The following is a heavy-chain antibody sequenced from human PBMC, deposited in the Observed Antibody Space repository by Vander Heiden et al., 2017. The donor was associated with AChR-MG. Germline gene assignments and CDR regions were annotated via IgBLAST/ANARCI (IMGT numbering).Heavy chain of an antibody. Sequence: QVQLVESGGGVVQPGRSLRLSCAASGFTFSSYAMHWVRQAPGKGLEWVAVISYDGSNKYYADSVKGRFTISRDNSKNTLYLQMNSLRAEDTAVYYCARDNDIVVVVAAGGYYFDYWGQGTLVTVSS. CDR3: ARDNDIVVVVAAGGYYFDY. J-gene: IGHJ4*02. CDR1: GFTFSSYA. V-gene: IGHV3-30-3*01. D-gene: IGHD2-15*01. CDR2: ISYDGSNK.